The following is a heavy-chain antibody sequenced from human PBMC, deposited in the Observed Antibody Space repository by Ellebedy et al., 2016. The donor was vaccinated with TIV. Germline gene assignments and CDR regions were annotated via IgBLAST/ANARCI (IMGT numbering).Heavy chain of an antibody. D-gene: IGHD1-7*01. V-gene: IGHV4-59*01. CDR2: IYYSGGT. CDR3: ARRLELGSYFDY. Sequence: SETLSLTCNVSGGSISSYYWSWIRQPPGKGLEWIGNIYYSGGTNYNPSLKSRVTISADTSKNQFSLKLSSVTAADTAVYYCARRLELGSYFDYWGQGTLVTVSS. CDR1: GGSISSYY. J-gene: IGHJ4*02.